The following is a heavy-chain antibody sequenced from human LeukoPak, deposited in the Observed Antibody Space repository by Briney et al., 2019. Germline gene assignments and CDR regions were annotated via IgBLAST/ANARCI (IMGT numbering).Heavy chain of an antibody. CDR1: GFTFSSYS. CDR2: ISSSSSTI. J-gene: IGHJ4*02. Sequence: GGSLRLSCAASGFTFSSYSMNWVRQAPGKGLERVSYISSSSSTIYYADSVKGRFTISRNNAKNTLYLQMNSLRAEDTAVYYCAKVHSSIAARPDYWGQGTLVTVSS. CDR3: AKVHSSIAARPDY. D-gene: IGHD6-6*01. V-gene: IGHV3-48*01.